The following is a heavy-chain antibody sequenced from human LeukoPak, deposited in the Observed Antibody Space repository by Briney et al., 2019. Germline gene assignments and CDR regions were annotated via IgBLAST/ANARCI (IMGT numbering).Heavy chain of an antibody. Sequence: PSETLSLTCTVSGGSISSYYWSWIRQPPGKGLEWIGYIYYSGSTNYNPSLKSRVTISVDTSKNQFSPKLSSVTAADTAVYYCARAPMVRAGWFDPWGQGTLVTVSS. CDR2: IYYSGST. CDR1: GGSISSYY. J-gene: IGHJ5*02. V-gene: IGHV4-59*01. D-gene: IGHD3-10*01. CDR3: ARAPMVRAGWFDP.